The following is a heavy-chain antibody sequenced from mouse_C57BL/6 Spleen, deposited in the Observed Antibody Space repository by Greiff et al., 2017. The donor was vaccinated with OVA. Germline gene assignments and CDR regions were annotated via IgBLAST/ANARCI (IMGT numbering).Heavy chain of an antibody. D-gene: IGHD2-3*01. V-gene: IGHV5-6*01. CDR1: GFTFSSYG. CDR2: ISSGGSYT. J-gene: IGHJ4*01. Sequence: EVKLMESGGDLVKPGGSLKLSCAASGFTFSSYGMSWVRQTPDKRLEWVATISSGGSYTYYPDSVKGRFTISRDTAKNTLYLQMSRLKAEDTAMDDCASYDGYYGDDMDYWGQGTSVTVSS. CDR3: ASYDGYYGDDMDY.